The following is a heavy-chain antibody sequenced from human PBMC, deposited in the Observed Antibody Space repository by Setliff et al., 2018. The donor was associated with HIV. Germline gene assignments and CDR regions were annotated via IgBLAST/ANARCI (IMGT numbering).Heavy chain of an antibody. Sequence: PSETLSLTCTASGASISSHNYYWGWIRQSPGKGLEWIASIRSSGDTYYNPSLQSRVIISVDTSNNQISLKLTSVTAADTAVYHCTIPASSLAPNWGRGTQVTVSS. J-gene: IGHJ4*02. CDR3: TIPASSLAPN. V-gene: IGHV4-39*01. CDR1: GASISSHNYY. CDR2: IRSSGDT.